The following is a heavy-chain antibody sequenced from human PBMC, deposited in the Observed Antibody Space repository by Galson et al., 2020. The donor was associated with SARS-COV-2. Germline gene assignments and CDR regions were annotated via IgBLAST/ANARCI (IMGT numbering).Heavy chain of an antibody. D-gene: IGHD5-12*01. J-gene: IGHJ4*02. CDR2: INPNTGGT. Sequence: ASVKVSCNPSGSTFTAYYIHWVRQAHGQGLEWMGWINPNTGGTTYAQKFQGWVTMTRDTSISTAYMALSRLKSDDTAGYYCARETEMATFNYFDYWGQGTLVTVSS. CDR3: ARETEMATFNYFDY. V-gene: IGHV1-2*04. CDR1: GSTFTAYY.